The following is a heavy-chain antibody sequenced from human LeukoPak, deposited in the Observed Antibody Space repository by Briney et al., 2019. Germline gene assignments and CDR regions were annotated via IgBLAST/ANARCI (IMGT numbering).Heavy chain of an antibody. CDR2: IIPIFGTA. Sequence: ASVKVSCKASGYTFTSYGISWVRQAPGQGLEWMGGIIPIFGTANYAQKFQGRVTITADESTSTAYMELSSLRSEDTAVYYCAGAYCGGDCYNAFDIWGQGTMVTVSS. CDR3: AGAYCGGDCYNAFDI. CDR1: GYTFTSYG. V-gene: IGHV1-69*13. J-gene: IGHJ3*02. D-gene: IGHD2-21*02.